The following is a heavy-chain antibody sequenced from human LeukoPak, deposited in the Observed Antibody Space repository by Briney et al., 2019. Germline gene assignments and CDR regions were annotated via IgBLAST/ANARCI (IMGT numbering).Heavy chain of an antibody. D-gene: IGHD4-23*01. CDR2: IYHSGST. CDR3: ARVYGGNRFDY. V-gene: IGHV4-4*02. CDR1: AGSIYSSNW. J-gene: IGHJ4*02. Sequence: SETLSLTCAVSAGSIYSSNWWSWVRQPPGKGLEWIGEIYHSGSTNYNPSLKSRVTISVDKSKSQFSLKLSSVTAADTAVYYCARVYGGNRFDYWGQGTLVTVSS.